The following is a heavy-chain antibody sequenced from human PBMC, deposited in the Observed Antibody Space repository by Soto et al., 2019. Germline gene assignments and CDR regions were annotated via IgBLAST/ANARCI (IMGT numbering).Heavy chain of an antibody. CDR3: VRDGTKTLWDWFDP. J-gene: IGHJ5*02. V-gene: IGHV4-4*07. CDR1: GASISGFY. Sequence: SETLSLTCTVSGASISGFYWSWIRKSAGKGLEWIGRIYATGTTDYNPSLKSRVMMSVDTSKKQFSLKLRSVTAADTAVYYCVRDGTKTLWDWFDPWGQGISVTVSS. CDR2: IYATGTT. D-gene: IGHD1-1*01.